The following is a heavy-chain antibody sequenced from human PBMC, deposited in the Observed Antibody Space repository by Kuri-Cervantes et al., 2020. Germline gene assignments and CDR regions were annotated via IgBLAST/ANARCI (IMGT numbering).Heavy chain of an antibody. CDR2: IYTTGST. CDR1: GGSINSDTYY. J-gene: IGHJ6*02. CDR3: ARDPSQTPLEGPGYGMDV. V-gene: IGHV4-61*02. Sequence: SETLSLTCTVSGGSINSDTYYWNWIRQPAGKELEWIGRIYTTGSTNYNPSLKSRVTISVDTSKNQFSLKLSSVTAADTAVYYCARDPSQTPLEGPGYGMDVWGQGTTVTVSS.